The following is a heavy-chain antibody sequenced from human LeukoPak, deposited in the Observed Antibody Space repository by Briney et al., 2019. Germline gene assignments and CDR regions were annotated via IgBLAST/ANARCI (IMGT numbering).Heavy chain of an antibody. CDR2: IYPGDSDT. CDR3: ARPPAFGTSSSWYDY. D-gene: IGHD6-13*01. CDR1: GFTFSSYA. V-gene: IGHV5-51*01. Sequence: PGGSLRLSCAASGFTFSSYAMSWVRQMPGKGLEWMGIIYPGDSDTRYSPSFQGQVTISADKSISTAYLQWSSLKASDTAMYYCARPPAFGTSSSWYDYWGQGTLVTVSS. J-gene: IGHJ4*02.